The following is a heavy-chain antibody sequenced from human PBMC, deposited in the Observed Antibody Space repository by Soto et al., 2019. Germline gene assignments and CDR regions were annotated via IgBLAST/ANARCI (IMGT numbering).Heavy chain of an antibody. V-gene: IGHV1-24*01. D-gene: IGHD1-26*01. CDR2: FDPEDGET. Sequence: GASVKVSCKVSGYTLTELSMHWVRQAPGKGLEWMGGFDPEDGETIYAQKFQGRVTMTEDTSTDTAYMELSSLRSEDTAVYYCATDLSGSYYIGYWGQGTLVTVSS. J-gene: IGHJ4*02. CDR1: GYTLTELS. CDR3: ATDLSGSYYIGY.